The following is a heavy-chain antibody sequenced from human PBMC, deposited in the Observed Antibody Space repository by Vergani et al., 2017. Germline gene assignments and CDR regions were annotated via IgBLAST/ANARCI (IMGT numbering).Heavy chain of an antibody. CDR1: GLTFSGSA. CDR2: IRSKANSYAT. CDR3: ARVAWSAAEPFDY. V-gene: IGHV3-73*01. Sequence: EVQLVESGGGLVQPGGSLKLSCAASGLTFSGSAMHWVRQASGKGLEWVGRIRSKANSYATAYAASVKGRFTISRDDSKNTAYLQMNSLKTEDTAVYYCARVAWSAAEPFDYWGQGTLVTVSS. J-gene: IGHJ4*02. D-gene: IGHD2-2*01.